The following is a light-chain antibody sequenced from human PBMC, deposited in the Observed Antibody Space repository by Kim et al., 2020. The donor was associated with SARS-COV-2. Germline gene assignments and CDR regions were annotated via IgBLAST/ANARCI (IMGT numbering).Light chain of an antibody. Sequence: SVSPGKTANINGSGDRLGDKYACWYQQKPGQAPVLVIYQNNKRPSGIPERFSGSNSGNTATLTISGTQAMDEADYYCQTWDSSTYVFGTGTKVTVL. CDR3: QTWDSSTYV. CDR2: QNN. J-gene: IGLJ1*01. V-gene: IGLV3-1*01. CDR1: RLGDKY.